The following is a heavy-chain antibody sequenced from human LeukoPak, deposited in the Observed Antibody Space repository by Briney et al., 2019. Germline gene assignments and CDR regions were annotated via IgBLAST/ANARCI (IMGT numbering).Heavy chain of an antibody. V-gene: IGHV3-23*01. J-gene: IGHJ4*02. CDR3: ARDFLFDY. CDR2: ISGSGDAT. Sequence: GGSLRLSCAASEFTFSRYTMNWVRQAPGKGLEWVSSISGSGDATFYADSVKGRFTISRDNSKNTLYLQMNSLRAEDTAVYYCARDFLFDYWGQGTLVTASS. CDR1: EFTFSRYT.